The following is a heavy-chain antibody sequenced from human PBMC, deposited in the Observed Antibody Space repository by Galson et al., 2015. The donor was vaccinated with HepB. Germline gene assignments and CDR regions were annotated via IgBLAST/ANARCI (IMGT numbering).Heavy chain of an antibody. Sequence: SLRLSCAASGFTFSSYGMHWVRQAPGKGLEWVAVISYDGSNKYYADSVKGRFTISRDNSKNTLYLQMNSLRAEGTAVYYCAKEGWELLNYYYYMDVWGKGTTATVSS. CDR1: GFTFSSYG. V-gene: IGHV3-30*18. J-gene: IGHJ6*03. D-gene: IGHD1-26*01. CDR2: ISYDGSNK. CDR3: AKEGWELLNYYYYMDV.